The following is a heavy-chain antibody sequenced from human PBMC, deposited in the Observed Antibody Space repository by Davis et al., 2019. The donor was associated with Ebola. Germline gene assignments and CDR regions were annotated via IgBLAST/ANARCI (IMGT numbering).Heavy chain of an antibody. Sequence: GESLKISCAASGFTFSSYSMNWVRQAPGKGLEWVSYISSSSSTIYYADSVKGRFTISRDNAKNSLYLQMNSLRDEDTAVYYCAKTYYYDSSGAFDIWGQGTMVTVSS. J-gene: IGHJ3*02. D-gene: IGHD3-22*01. CDR3: AKTYYYDSSGAFDI. CDR1: GFTFSSYS. V-gene: IGHV3-48*02. CDR2: ISSSSSTI.